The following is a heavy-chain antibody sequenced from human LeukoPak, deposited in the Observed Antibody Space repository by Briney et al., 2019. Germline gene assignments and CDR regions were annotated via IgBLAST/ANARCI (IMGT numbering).Heavy chain of an antibody. V-gene: IGHV3-48*02. Sequence: GGSLRLSCAASGFTFSSYNMNWVRQAPGKGREWVSYITRSSSTIYYADSVKGRFTISRDNAKNSLYLQMNSLRDEDTAVYYCAREYSSSSGSVSDYWGQGTLVTVSS. J-gene: IGHJ4*02. CDR2: ITRSSSTI. D-gene: IGHD6-6*01. CDR3: AREYSSSSGSVSDY. CDR1: GFTFSSYN.